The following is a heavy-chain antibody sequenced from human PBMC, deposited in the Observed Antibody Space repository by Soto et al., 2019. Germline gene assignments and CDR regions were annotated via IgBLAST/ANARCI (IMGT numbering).Heavy chain of an antibody. CDR1: GFTFGRYS. CDR3: AKDGGYSYGPYDY. CDR2: ISSSSTI. D-gene: IGHD5-18*01. Sequence: GGSLRLSCAASGFTFGRYSMNWVSQAPGKGLEWVSYISSSSTIYYADSVKGRFTISRDNAKNSLDLQMNSLRAEDTAVYYCAKDGGYSYGPYDYWGQGT. J-gene: IGHJ4*02. V-gene: IGHV3-48*01.